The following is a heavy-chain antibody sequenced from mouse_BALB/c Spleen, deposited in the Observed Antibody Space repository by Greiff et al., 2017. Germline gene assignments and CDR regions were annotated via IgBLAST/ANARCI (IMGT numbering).Heavy chain of an antibody. V-gene: IGHV3-2*02. Sequence: EVQLVESGPGLVKPSQSLSLTCTVTGYSITSDYAWHWIRQFPGNKLEWMGYISYSGSTSYNPSLKSRISITRDTSKNQFFLQLNSVTTEDTATYYCASLYDYRFDYWGQGTTLTVSS. CDR2: ISYSGST. CDR3: ASLYDYRFDY. D-gene: IGHD2-4*01. CDR1: GYSITSDYA. J-gene: IGHJ2*01.